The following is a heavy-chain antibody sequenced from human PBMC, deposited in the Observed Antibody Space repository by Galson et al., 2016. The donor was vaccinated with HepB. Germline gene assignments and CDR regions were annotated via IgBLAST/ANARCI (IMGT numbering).Heavy chain of an antibody. V-gene: IGHV4-4*02. CDR3: TRHKEQQQLGCFDL. D-gene: IGHD5-24*01. Sequence: ETLSLTCGVSGGSISSPNWWSWVRQPPGTGLEWIGEIFHTGMTNYNPSLKSRVTMSVDTTRNQLSLNLTSVTAADTAVYYCTRHKEQQQLGCFDLWGRGTLVAVSS. J-gene: IGHJ2*01. CDR2: IFHTGMT. CDR1: GGSISSPNW.